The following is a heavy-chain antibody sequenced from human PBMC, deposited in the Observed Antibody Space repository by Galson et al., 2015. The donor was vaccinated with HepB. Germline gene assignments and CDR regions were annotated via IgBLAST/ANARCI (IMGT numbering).Heavy chain of an antibody. CDR1: GYIFTDYA. V-gene: IGHV7-4-1*02. D-gene: IGHD3-10*01. J-gene: IGHJ5*02. Sequence: SVKVSCKASGYIFTDYAVNWVRQAPGQGLEWMGWIDTNTGNPTYAQGFTGRFVFSLDTSVNTAYLQISSLKAEDTAVYYCARTPYYASGTSYNAWFDPWGQGTLVTVSS. CDR3: ARTPYYASGTSYNAWFDP. CDR2: IDTNTGNP.